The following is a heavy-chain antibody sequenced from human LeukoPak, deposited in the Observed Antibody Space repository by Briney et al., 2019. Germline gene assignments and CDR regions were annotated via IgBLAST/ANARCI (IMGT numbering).Heavy chain of an antibody. CDR3: ATDWAWRGFDH. CDR2: IKTDGSTT. J-gene: IGHJ4*02. V-gene: IGHV3-74*01. Sequence: PGGSLRLSCAASGFTFSSYWMHWVRQAPGKGLVWVSRIKTDGSTTYYADSVKGRFTVSRDNAKNTLYLQMNSLRAEDTAVYYCATDWAWRGFDHWGQGALVTVSS. D-gene: IGHD3-3*01. CDR1: GFTFSSYW.